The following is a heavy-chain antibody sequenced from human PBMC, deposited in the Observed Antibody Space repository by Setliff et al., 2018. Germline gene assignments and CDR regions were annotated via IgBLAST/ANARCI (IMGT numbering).Heavy chain of an antibody. CDR1: GGSISSSSYY. CDR3: ARQTGEQLVDY. Sequence: PSETLSLTCTVSGGSISSSSYYWGWIRQPPGKGLEWTGSIYYSGSTYYNPSLESRVTTLVDTSKNHFSLKLSSVTAADTAVYYCARQTGEQLVDYWGQGALVTVSS. V-gene: IGHV4-39*01. CDR2: IYYSGST. D-gene: IGHD6-6*01. J-gene: IGHJ4*02.